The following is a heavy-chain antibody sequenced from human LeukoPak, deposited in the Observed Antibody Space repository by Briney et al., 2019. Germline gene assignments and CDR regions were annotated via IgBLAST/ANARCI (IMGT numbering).Heavy chain of an antibody. D-gene: IGHD6-19*01. J-gene: IGHJ4*02. V-gene: IGHV4-34*01. CDR2: INHSGST. Sequence: SETLSLTCAVYGGSFSGYYWCWIRQPPGKGLEWIGEINHSGSTNYNPSLKSRVTISVDTSKNQFSLKLSSVTAADTAVYYCARGWYSSGWLHKPRLFDYWGQGTLVTASS. CDR1: GGSFSGYY. CDR3: ARGWYSSGWLHKPRLFDY.